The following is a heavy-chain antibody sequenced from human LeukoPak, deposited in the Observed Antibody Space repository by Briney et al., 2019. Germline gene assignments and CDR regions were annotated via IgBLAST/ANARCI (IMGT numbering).Heavy chain of an antibody. CDR1: GGSISSSSYY. Sequence: SETLSLTCTVSGGSISSSSYYWAWIRQPPGKGLEWIGSIHYSGSTYYNPSLKSRVTISVDTSKNQFSLKLNSVTAADTAVYYCARVDGSCSGGSCPSGNWFDPWGQGTLVTVSS. D-gene: IGHD2-15*01. CDR2: IHYSGST. CDR3: ARVDGSCSGGSCPSGNWFDP. J-gene: IGHJ5*02. V-gene: IGHV4-39*01.